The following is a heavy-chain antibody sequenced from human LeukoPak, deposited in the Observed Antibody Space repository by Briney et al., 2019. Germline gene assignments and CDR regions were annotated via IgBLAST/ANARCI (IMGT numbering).Heavy chain of an antibody. J-gene: IGHJ3*02. D-gene: IGHD2-2*01. CDR1: GGSISSYY. V-gene: IGHV4-59*01. CDR3: ARGRVVVPVAVGAARFPYALDI. Sequence: KPSETLSLTCTVSGGSISSYYWSWIRQPPGKGLEWIGYIYYSGSTNYNPSLKIRVTISVDTSKNQFSLKLTSVTAADTAVYYCARGRVVVPVAVGAARFPYALDIWGQGRMVTVSS. CDR2: IYYSGST.